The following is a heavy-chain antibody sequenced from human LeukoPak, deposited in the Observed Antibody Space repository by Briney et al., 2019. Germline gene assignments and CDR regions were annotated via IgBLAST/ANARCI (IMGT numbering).Heavy chain of an antibody. Sequence: GGSLRLSCAASGFTFSSYSMNWVRQAPGKGLEWVSSISSSSSYIYYADSVKGRFTISRDNAKNSLYLQMNSLRAEDTAVYYCARDIESPPWFGELLPYWYFDLWGRGTLVTVSS. D-gene: IGHD3-10*01. CDR2: ISSSSSYI. J-gene: IGHJ2*01. CDR1: GFTFSSYS. CDR3: ARDIESPPWFGELLPYWYFDL. V-gene: IGHV3-21*01.